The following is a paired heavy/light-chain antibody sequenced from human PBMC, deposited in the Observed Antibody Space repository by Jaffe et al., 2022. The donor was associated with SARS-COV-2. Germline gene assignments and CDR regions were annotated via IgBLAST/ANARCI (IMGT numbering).Light chain of an antibody. J-gene: IGKJ3*01. CDR2: LGS. CDR3: MQALQTPPFT. CDR1: QSLLHSNGYNY. V-gene: IGKV2-28*01. Sequence: DIVMTQSPLSLPVTPGEPASISCRSSQSLLHSNGYNYLDWYLQKPGQSPQLLIYLGSNRASGVPDRFSGSGSGTDFTLRISRVEAEDVGVYYCMQALQTPPFTFGPGTKVDIK.
Heavy chain of an antibody. CDR3: AKGARIALGELSFPYDAFDI. CDR2: IGASGGST. J-gene: IGHJ3*02. V-gene: IGHV3-23*01. D-gene: IGHD3-16*02. CDR1: GFTFSSYG. Sequence: EVQLLESGGGLVQPGGSLRLSCAASGFTFSSYGMSWVRQAPGKGLEWVSTIGASGGSTSYADSVKGRLTISRDNSKNTLYLQMNSLGAEDTAIYYCAKGARIALGELSFPYDAFDIWGQGTMVTVSS.